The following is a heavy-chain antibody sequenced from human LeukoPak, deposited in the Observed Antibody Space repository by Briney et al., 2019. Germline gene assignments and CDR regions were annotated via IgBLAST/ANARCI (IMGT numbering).Heavy chain of an antibody. J-gene: IGHJ4*02. Sequence: SETLSLTRIVSVGSLSSYFWSSLRQPAGKGLAWIGRIYTSGSTKYNPSLKSRFTMSVDTSKNHFSLKLSSGAAADTAVYYCGPERFGELSVFDYWGQGTLVTVSS. D-gene: IGHD3-10*01. CDR3: GPERFGELSVFDY. CDR2: IYTSGST. CDR1: VGSLSSYF. V-gene: IGHV4-4*07.